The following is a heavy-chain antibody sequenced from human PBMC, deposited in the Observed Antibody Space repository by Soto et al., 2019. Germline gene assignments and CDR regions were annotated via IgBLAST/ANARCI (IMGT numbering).Heavy chain of an antibody. Sequence: ASVKVSCKASGDTFSSYAINWVRQAPGQGLEWMGGIIPMFGTANYAQKFKGRVTITAGESTSTVYMELSSLRSEDTAVYFCARLDGYDHYFDYWGQGALVTVSS. CDR3: ARLDGYDHYFDY. D-gene: IGHD5-12*01. J-gene: IGHJ4*02. CDR1: GDTFSSYA. CDR2: IIPMFGTA. V-gene: IGHV1-69*13.